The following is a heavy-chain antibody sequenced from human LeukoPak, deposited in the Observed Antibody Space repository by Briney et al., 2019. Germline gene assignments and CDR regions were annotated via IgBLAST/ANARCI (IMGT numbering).Heavy chain of an antibody. V-gene: IGHV3-7*03. CDR1: GFPFSSYW. D-gene: IGHD1/OR15-1a*01. Sequence: GGSLRLSCVASGFPFSSYWMTWVRQAPGKGLEWVANIKQDGSKKSYVDSVKGRFTISRDNSKNTLYLQMNSLRAEDTAVYYCAKQRDNWFDPWGQGTLVTVSS. J-gene: IGHJ5*02. CDR3: AKQRDNWFDP. CDR2: IKQDGSKK.